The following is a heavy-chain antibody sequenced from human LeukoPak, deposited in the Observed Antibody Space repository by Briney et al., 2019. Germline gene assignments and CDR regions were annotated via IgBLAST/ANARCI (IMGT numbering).Heavy chain of an antibody. CDR3: ARGGWRGYSPL. V-gene: IGHV3-48*04. CDR2: ISSSGSTI. CDR1: GFTFSSYS. D-gene: IGHD5-18*01. J-gene: IGHJ4*02. Sequence: GGSLRLSCAASGFTFSSYSMNWVRQAPGKGLEWVSYISSSGSTIYYADSVKGRFTISRDNAKNSLYLQMNSLRAEDTAVYYCARGGWRGYSPLGGQGTLVTVSS.